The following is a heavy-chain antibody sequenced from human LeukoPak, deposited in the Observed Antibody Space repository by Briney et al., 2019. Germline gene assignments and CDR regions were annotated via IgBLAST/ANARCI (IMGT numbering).Heavy chain of an antibody. CDR1: GFTFSSYS. J-gene: IGHJ3*02. CDR3: ARGEQQLTHDAFDI. V-gene: IGHV3-21*01. Sequence: GGSLRLSCAAFGFTFSSYSMNWVRQAPGKGLEWVSSISSSSSYIYYADSVKGRFTISRDNAKNSLYLQMNSLRAEDTAVYYCARGEQQLTHDAFDIWGQGTMVTVSS. D-gene: IGHD6-13*01. CDR2: ISSSSSYI.